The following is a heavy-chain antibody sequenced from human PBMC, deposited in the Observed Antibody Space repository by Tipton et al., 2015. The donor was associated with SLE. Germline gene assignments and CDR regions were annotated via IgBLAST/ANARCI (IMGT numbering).Heavy chain of an antibody. CDR1: GYSISSGYY. D-gene: IGHD4-17*01. J-gene: IGHJ4*02. CDR2: MYHSGST. CDR3: ARHRDSTVTSDFDY. Sequence: TLSLTCAVSGYSISSGYYWGWIRQPTGKGLEWIGSMYHSGSTYYNPSLKSRVTISVDTSKNQFSLKVSSVTAADTAFYYCARHRDSTVTSDFDYWGQGTLVTVSS. V-gene: IGHV4-38-2*01.